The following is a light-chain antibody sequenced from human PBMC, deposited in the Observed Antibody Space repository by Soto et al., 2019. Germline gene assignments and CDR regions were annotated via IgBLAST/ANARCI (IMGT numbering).Light chain of an antibody. J-gene: IGLJ1*01. CDR1: SSDVGGYNY. Sequence: ALTQPASVSGSPGQSITISCTGTSSDVGGYNYVSWYQQHPGKAPKFMIYDVSSRPSGVSNRFSGSKSGNTASLTISGLQAEDEADYYCCSYTTSNTRQIAFGTG. CDR2: DVS. V-gene: IGLV2-14*03. CDR3: CSYTTSNTRQIA.